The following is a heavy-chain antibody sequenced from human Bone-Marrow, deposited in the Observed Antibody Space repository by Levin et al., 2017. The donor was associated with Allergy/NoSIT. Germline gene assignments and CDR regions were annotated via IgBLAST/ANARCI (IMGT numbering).Heavy chain of an antibody. Sequence: ASVKVSCKGSGYTFTGFYIHWVRQAPGQGLEWMGRINPKSGGTNYAQKFQGRITMTSDTSSRTAYMELTSLRSDDTAVYYCARAGLFPPENDYYYYMDVWGKGTTVTVSS. CDR1: GYTFTGFY. V-gene: IGHV1-2*06. CDR3: ARAGLFPPENDYYYYMDV. D-gene: IGHD3-9*01. J-gene: IGHJ6*03. CDR2: INPKSGGT.